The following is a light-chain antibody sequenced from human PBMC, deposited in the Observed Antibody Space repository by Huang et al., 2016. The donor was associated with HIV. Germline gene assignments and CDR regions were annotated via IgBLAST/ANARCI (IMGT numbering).Light chain of an antibody. V-gene: IGKV1-39*01. Sequence: DIQMTQSPSSLSASVGDRVTITCRASQNIGTSLNWYQQKPGQAPKLLIYATFNLPFGIPSRFSGGGSGTSFTLTISNLQPDDFATYFCQQSQGLPRTFGRGTKVDI. CDR3: QQSQGLPRT. J-gene: IGKJ1*01. CDR2: ATF. CDR1: QNIGTS.